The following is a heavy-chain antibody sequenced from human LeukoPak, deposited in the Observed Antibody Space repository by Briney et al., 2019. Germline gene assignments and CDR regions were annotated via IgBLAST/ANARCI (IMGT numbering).Heavy chain of an antibody. D-gene: IGHD3-22*01. CDR3: ARGWYDSSGSADY. V-gene: IGHV3-48*03. Sequence: GGSLRLSCAASGXTFSSYEMNWVRQAPGKGLEWVSYISSSGSTIYYADSVKGRFTISRDNAKNSLYLQMNSLRAEDTAVYYCARGWYDSSGSADYWGQGTLVTVSS. J-gene: IGHJ4*02. CDR1: GXTFSSYE. CDR2: ISSSGSTI.